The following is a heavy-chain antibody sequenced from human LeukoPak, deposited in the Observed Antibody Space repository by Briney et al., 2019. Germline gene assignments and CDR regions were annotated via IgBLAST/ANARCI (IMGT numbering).Heavy chain of an antibody. CDR3: AKDMKARRGLLRFLEWSKTFDY. D-gene: IGHD3-3*01. V-gene: IGHV3-30-3*01. CDR1: GFTFSSYA. Sequence: GRSLRLSCAASGFTFSSYAMHWVRQAPGKGLEWVAVISYDGSNKYYADSVKGRFTISRDNSKNTLYLQMNSLRAEDTAVYYCAKDMKARRGLLRFLEWSKTFDYWGQGTLVTVSS. CDR2: ISYDGSNK. J-gene: IGHJ4*02.